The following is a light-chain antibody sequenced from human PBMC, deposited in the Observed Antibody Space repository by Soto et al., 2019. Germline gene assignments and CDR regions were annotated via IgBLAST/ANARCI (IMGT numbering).Light chain of an antibody. Sequence: EIVLTQSPATLSLSPWERATLSCRASQNVYSNLAWYQQKPGQAPRLLLYGASTSATGIPARFSGSGSGTEFALTISSLQSEDFAVYYCQQYNNWPPLTFGGGTKVDIK. CDR1: QNVYSN. J-gene: IGKJ4*01. CDR2: GAS. V-gene: IGKV3-15*01. CDR3: QQYNNWPPLT.